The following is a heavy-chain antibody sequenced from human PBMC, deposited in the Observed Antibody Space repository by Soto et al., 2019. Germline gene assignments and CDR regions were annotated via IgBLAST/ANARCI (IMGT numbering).Heavy chain of an antibody. CDR1: GFTFRSYG. V-gene: IGHV3-30*18. CDR2: ISNDGTNK. Sequence: GGSLRLSCAASGFTFRSYGMHWVRQAPGKGLERLAVISNDGTNKYLADSVKGRLTLSRDNSRNTLSLEINNLRPEDTAVYYCGKDTLXCSGGDCPLYYYYGMDVWGLGTTVTVSS. J-gene: IGHJ6*02. D-gene: IGHD2-15*01. CDR3: GKDTLXCSGGDCPLYYYYGMDV.